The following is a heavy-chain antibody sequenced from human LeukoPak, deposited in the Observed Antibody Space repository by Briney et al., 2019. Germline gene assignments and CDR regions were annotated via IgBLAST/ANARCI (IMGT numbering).Heavy chain of an antibody. D-gene: IGHD3-16*01. J-gene: IGHJ4*02. V-gene: IGHV3-23*01. Sequence: GGSLRLSCAASGFSLSNYGVNRVRQTPGKGLEWVSAISGSGGGTFYAPSVKGRFTVSRDISKKTVYLQMNSLRTEDTAMYYCAMDYYDINGYSRGWDYWGRGTLVTVSS. CDR1: GFSLSNYG. CDR3: AMDYYDINGYSRGWDY. CDR2: ISGSGGGT.